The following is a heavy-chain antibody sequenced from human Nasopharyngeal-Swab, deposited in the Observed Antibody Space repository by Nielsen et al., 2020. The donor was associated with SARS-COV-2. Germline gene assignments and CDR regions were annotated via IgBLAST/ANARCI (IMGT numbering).Heavy chain of an antibody. CDR3: ARLDSSGYYPTVDY. Sequence: GGSLRLSCAASGFTFDDYAMHWVRQAPGKGLEWVSGISWNSGSIGYADSVKGRFTISRDNAKNSLYLQMNSLRAEDTALYYCARLDSSGYYPTVDYWGQGTLVTVSS. CDR1: GFTFDDYA. J-gene: IGHJ4*02. CDR2: ISWNSGSI. D-gene: IGHD3-22*01. V-gene: IGHV3-9*01.